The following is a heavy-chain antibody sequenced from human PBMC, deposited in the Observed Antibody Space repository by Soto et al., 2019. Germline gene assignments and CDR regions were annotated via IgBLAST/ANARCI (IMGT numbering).Heavy chain of an antibody. CDR2: INHSGST. Sequence: PSETLSLTCAVYGGSFSGYYWSWIRQPPGKGLEWIGEINHSGSTNYNPSLKSRVTISVDTSKNQFSLKLSSVTAADTAVYYCARARIAAAGTVWFDPWGQGTLVTVSS. D-gene: IGHD6-13*01. CDR1: GGSFSGYY. CDR3: ARARIAAAGTVWFDP. J-gene: IGHJ5*02. V-gene: IGHV4-34*01.